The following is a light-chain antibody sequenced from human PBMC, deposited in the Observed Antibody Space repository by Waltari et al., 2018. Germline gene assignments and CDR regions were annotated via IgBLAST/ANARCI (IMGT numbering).Light chain of an antibody. Sequence: SYELTQSASVSVSPGQTASITCSGDTLGDKYASWYQQKPGQSPVLVMYQDSKRPPGIPERFSGSNSGNTATMTISGTQAMDEADYYCQAWDSSTGIFGGGTKLTVL. CDR3: QAWDSSTGI. J-gene: IGLJ2*01. V-gene: IGLV3-1*01. CDR1: TLGDKY. CDR2: QDS.